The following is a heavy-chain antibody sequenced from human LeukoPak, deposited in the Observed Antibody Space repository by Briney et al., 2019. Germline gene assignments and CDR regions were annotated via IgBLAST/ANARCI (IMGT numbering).Heavy chain of an antibody. D-gene: IGHD5-18*01. V-gene: IGHV1-18*01. J-gene: IGHJ4*02. CDR2: ISAYNGYT. Sequence: ASEKVSCKASGYTFSNYGISWVRQAPGQGLEWMGWISAYNGYTNYAQNLQGRVTMTTDTSTSTAYMELRSLRSDDTAVYYCARGGYSYGYGGYSDYWGQGTLVIVSS. CDR3: ARGGYSYGYGGYSDY. CDR1: GYTFSNYG.